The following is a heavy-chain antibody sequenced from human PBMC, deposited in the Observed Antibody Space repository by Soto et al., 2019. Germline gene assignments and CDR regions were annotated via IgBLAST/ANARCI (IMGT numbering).Heavy chain of an antibody. V-gene: IGHV3-33*01. CDR1: GFTFSSYG. Sequence: QVQLVESGGGVVQPGRSLRLSCAASGFTFSSYGMHWVRQAPGKGLEWVAVIWYDGSNKYYADSVKGRFTISRDNSKNTPYLQMNSLRAEDTAVYYCARARIAVAGTPDAFDIWGQGTMVTVSS. CDR2: IWYDGSNK. CDR3: ARARIAVAGTPDAFDI. D-gene: IGHD6-19*01. J-gene: IGHJ3*02.